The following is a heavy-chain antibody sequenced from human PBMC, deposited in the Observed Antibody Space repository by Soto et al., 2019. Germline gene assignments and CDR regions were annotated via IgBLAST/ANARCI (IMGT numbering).Heavy chain of an antibody. V-gene: IGHV1-69*01. D-gene: IGHD4-17*01. CDR2: IIPIFGTA. CDR1: GGTFSSYA. Sequence: QVQLVQSGAEVKKPGSSVKVSCKASGGTFSSYAISWVRQAPGQGLEWMGGIIPIFGTANYAQKFKGRVTITADESTSTASMELSSLRSEETAVYYCARRGDYDAVYWSYWGQGTLVTVSS. J-gene: IGHJ4*02. CDR3: ARRGDYDAVYWSY.